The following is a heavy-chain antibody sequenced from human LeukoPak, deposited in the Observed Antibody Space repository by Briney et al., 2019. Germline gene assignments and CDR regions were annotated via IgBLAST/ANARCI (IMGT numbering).Heavy chain of an antibody. CDR2: IDPNTGDT. V-gene: IGHV1-2*06. D-gene: IGHD3-10*01. CDR1: GQSLTGYF. J-gene: IGHJ4*02. Sequence: ASVNVSCKASGQSLTGYFIHWVRQAPGQGLEWVGRIDPNTGDTIYAQNFQGRVTVTSATSISTAYMELSRLTSDDTAVYFCARLGLHGSGTYYFFDYWGQGTLVTVSS. CDR3: ARLGLHGSGTYYFFDY.